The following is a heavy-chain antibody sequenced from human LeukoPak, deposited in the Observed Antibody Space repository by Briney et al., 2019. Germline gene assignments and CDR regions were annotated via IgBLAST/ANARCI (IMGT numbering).Heavy chain of an antibody. V-gene: IGHV1-24*01. Sequence: ASVKVSCKVSGYTLTELSMHWVRQAPGKGLEWMGGFDPEDGETIYAQKFQGRVTMTEDISTDTAYMEMSSLRSEDTAVYYCATVHNPGWNDERRAAFDIWGQGTMVTVSS. CDR2: FDPEDGET. J-gene: IGHJ3*02. CDR3: ATVHNPGWNDERRAAFDI. CDR1: GYTLTELS. D-gene: IGHD1-1*01.